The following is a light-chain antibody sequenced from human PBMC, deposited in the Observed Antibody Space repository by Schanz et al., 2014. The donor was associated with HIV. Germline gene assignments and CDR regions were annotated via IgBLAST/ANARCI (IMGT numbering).Light chain of an antibody. Sequence: QSALTQPPSASGSPGQAVTITCTGTGSDIGGYKYVSWYQQHPGKAPKLLIYEVTKRPSGVPNRFSGSKSGNTASLTVSGLQAEDEADYYCTSYAGRNGLVFGGGTQLTVL. J-gene: IGLJ7*01. CDR1: GSDIGGYKY. V-gene: IGLV2-8*01. CDR2: EVT. CDR3: TSYAGRNGLV.